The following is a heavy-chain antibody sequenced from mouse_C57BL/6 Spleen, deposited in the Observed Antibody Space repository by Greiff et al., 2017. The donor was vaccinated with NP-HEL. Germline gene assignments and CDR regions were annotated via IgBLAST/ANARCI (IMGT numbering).Heavy chain of an antibody. D-gene: IGHD1-1*01. CDR2: IYPGSGST. V-gene: IGHV1-55*01. J-gene: IGHJ2*01. Sequence: QVQLKQPGAELVKPGASVKMSCKASGYTFTSYWITWVKQRPGQGLEWIGDIYPGSGSTNYNEKFKSKATLTVDTSSSTAYMQLSSLTSEDSAVYYCARPPITTVYYFDYWGQGTTLTVSS. CDR1: GYTFTSYW. CDR3: ARPPITTVYYFDY.